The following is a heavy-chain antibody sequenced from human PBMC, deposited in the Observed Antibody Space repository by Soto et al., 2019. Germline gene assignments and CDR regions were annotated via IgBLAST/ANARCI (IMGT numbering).Heavy chain of an antibody. CDR3: AHGGEYCSGGSCYSVAFDI. V-gene: IGHV1-69*06. D-gene: IGHD2-15*01. J-gene: IGHJ3*02. CDR1: GGTFSSYA. CDR2: IIPIFGTA. Sequence: SVKLSCKTSGGTFSSYAISWVRQAPGQGLEWMGGIIPIFGTANYAQKFQGRVTITADKSTSTAYMELSSLRSEDTAVYYCAHGGEYCSGGSCYSVAFDIWGQGTMVTVSS.